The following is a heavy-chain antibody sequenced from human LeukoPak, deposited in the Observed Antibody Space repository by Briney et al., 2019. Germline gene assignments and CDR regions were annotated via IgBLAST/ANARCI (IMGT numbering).Heavy chain of an antibody. Sequence: ASVKVSCKASGYTFTGYYMHWVRQAPGQGLEWMGWINPNSGGTNYAQKFQGRVTMTRDTSISTDYMELSRLRSDDTAVYYCARVGRYCSGGSCDYYYYGMDVWGQGTTVTVSS. CDR2: INPNSGGT. D-gene: IGHD2-15*01. CDR1: GYTFTGYY. J-gene: IGHJ6*02. V-gene: IGHV1-2*02. CDR3: ARVGRYCSGGSCDYYYYGMDV.